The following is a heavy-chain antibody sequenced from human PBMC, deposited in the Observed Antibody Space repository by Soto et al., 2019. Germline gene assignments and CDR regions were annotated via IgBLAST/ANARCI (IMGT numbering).Heavy chain of an antibody. V-gene: IGHV1-8*01. J-gene: IGHJ6*03. CDR2: MNPNSGNT. Sequence: ASVKVSCKASGYTFTSYDINWVRQATGQGLEWMGWMNPNSGNTGYAQKFQGRVTMTRNTSISTAYMELSSLRSEDTAVYYCARGRISLYYYYYYMDVWGKGTTVTVSS. D-gene: IGHD2-15*01. CDR3: ARGRISLYYYYYYMDV. CDR1: GYTFTSYD.